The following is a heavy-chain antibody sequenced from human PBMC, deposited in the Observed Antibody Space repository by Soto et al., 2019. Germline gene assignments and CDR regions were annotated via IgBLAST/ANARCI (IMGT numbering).Heavy chain of an antibody. CDR2: ISWDGGIT. D-gene: IGHD3-16*01. CDR3: AKDYNVWGCSLLDY. CDR1: GFTFDDYT. J-gene: IGHJ4*02. Sequence: EVQLVESGGVVVQPGGSLRLACAASGFTFDDYTTHRVRQAPGKGLEWVSLISWDGGITYYADSVKGRFSISRDNSQNSLYLEMNSMRSEDTALYYCAKDYNVWGCSLLDYWGQGSLVTVSS. V-gene: IGHV3-43*01.